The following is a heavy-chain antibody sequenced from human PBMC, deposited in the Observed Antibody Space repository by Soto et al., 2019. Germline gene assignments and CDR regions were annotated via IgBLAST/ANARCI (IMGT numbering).Heavy chain of an antibody. Sequence: PGWSLRLSCAASGFTFSSYAMHWVRQAPGKGLEWVAVISYDGSNKYYADSVKGRFTISRDNSKNTLYLQMNSLRAEDTAVYYCARARESSSLRGPVDYWGQGTLVTVSS. V-gene: IGHV3-30-3*01. CDR3: ARARESSSLRGPVDY. CDR1: GFTFSSYA. J-gene: IGHJ4*02. D-gene: IGHD6-13*01. CDR2: ISYDGSNK.